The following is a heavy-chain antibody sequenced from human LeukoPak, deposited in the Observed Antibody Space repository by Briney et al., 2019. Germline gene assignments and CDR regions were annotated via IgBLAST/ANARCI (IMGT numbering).Heavy chain of an antibody. CDR1: GGSISSYY. V-gene: IGHV4-59*08. Sequence: SETLSLTCTVSGGSISSYYWSWIRQPPGKGLEWIGYIYHSGSTNYNPSLKSRVTISVDTSKNQFSLKLSSVTAADTAVYYCARRYCSGGSCYSSFDYWGQGTLVTVSS. D-gene: IGHD2-15*01. J-gene: IGHJ4*02. CDR2: IYHSGST. CDR3: ARRYCSGGSCYSSFDY.